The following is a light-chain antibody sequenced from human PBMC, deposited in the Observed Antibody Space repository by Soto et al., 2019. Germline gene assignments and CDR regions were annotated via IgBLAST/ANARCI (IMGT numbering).Light chain of an antibody. CDR2: GAS. J-gene: IGKJ1*01. Sequence: EIVLTRSPGTLSLSPGERATLSCRASQSVSSSYLAWYQQKPGQAPRLLIYGASSRATGIPDRFSGSGSGTDFTLTISRLEREDFAVYYCQQYGSSQTFGQGTKVDI. CDR3: QQYGSSQT. V-gene: IGKV3-20*01. CDR1: QSVSSSY.